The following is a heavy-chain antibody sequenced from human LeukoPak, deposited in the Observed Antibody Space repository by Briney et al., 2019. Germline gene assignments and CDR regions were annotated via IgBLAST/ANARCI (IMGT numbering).Heavy chain of an antibody. CDR1: GYSFTSYW. J-gene: IGHJ6*03. CDR2: IYPGDSDT. Sequence: LGESLKISCKVSGYSFTSYWIGWVRQMPGKGLEWMGIIYPGDSDTRYSPSFQGQVTISADKSISTAYLQWSSLKASDTAMYYCARFRLSMVRGVILYYYYMDVWGKGTTVTVSS. V-gene: IGHV5-51*01. CDR3: ARFRLSMVRGVILYYYYMDV. D-gene: IGHD3-10*01.